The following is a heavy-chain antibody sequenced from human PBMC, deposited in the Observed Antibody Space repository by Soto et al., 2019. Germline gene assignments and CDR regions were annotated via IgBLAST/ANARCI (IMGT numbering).Heavy chain of an antibody. CDR1: GGSISSYY. CDR3: ARDREYYYDSSGYRHYYVMDV. CDR2: IYYSGST. J-gene: IGHJ6*02. V-gene: IGHV4-59*01. Sequence: PPETLSLTCTVSGGSISSYYWSWVRQPPGKGLEWIGYIYYSGSTNYNPSLKSRVTISLDTSKNQFSLKLSSVTAADTALYYCARDREYYYDSSGYRHYYVMDVWGQGTTVTVSS. D-gene: IGHD3-22*01.